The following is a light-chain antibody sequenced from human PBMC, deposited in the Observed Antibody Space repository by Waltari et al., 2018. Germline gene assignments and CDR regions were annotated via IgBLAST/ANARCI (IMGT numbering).Light chain of an antibody. CDR2: DAS. J-gene: IGKJ2*01. Sequence: ELVLTQSPATLSLSPVEGATLACRASQSVSSYLAWYQQKPGQAPRLLIYDASNRATGIPARFSASGSGTDFTLTLSSLEPEDFAVYYCQQRSSWPYTFGQGTKLEIK. V-gene: IGKV3-11*01. CDR3: QQRSSWPYT. CDR1: QSVSSY.